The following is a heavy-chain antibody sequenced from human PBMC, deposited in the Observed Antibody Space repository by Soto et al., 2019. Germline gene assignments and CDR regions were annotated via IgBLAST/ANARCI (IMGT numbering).Heavy chain of an antibody. J-gene: IGHJ4*02. CDR2: IRNKANNYAT. D-gene: IGHD3-16*01. CDR1: GGSISSSSYY. CDR3: ARGWALGELVPGAFDY. Sequence: LSLTCTVSGGSISSSSYYMDWVRQAPGKGLEWVGRIRNKANNYATEYAASVKDRFTISRDDSKNSLSLQMNSLKTEDTAVYYCARGWALGELVPGAFDYWGQGILVTVSS. V-gene: IGHV3-72*01.